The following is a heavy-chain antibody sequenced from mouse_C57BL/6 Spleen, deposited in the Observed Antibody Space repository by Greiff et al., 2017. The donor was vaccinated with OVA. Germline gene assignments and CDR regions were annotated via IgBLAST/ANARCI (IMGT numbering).Heavy chain of an antibody. CDR2: IHPNSGST. V-gene: IGHV1-64*01. Sequence: QVQLQQPGAELVKPGASVKLSCKASGYTFTSYWMHWVKQRPGQGLEWIGMIHPNSGSTNYNETFKSKATLTVDKSSSTAYMQLSRLTSEDSAVYYCAPYGGHGVWGQGTTLTVSS. J-gene: IGHJ2*01. D-gene: IGHD1-1*02. CDR1: GYTFTSYW. CDR3: APYGGHGV.